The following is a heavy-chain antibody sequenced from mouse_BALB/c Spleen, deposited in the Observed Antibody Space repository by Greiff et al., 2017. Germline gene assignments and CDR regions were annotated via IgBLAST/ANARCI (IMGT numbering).Heavy chain of an antibody. CDR1: GYSFTSYW. J-gene: IGHJ3*01. CDR3: TRSYYGSSTWFAY. CDR2: IYPGNSDT. V-gene: IGHV1-5*01. Sequence: VQLKESGTVLARPGASVKMSCKASGYSFTSYWLHWVKQRPGQGLEWIGAIYPGNSDTSYNQKFKGKAKLTAVTSASTAYMELSSLTNEDSAVYYCTRSYYGSSTWFAYWGQGTLVTVSA. D-gene: IGHD1-1*01.